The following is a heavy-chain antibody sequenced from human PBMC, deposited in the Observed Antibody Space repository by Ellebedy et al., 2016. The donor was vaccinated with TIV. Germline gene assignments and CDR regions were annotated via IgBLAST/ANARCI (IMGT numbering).Heavy chain of an antibody. Sequence: SETLSLTCTVSGGSISSSSYYWGWIRQPPGKGLEWIGSIYYSGNTYYNPSLKSRVIISVDTSKNQFSLRLSSVTATDTAVYYCANLYSSSSWYFDYWGQGTLVTVSS. D-gene: IGHD6-6*01. CDR2: IYYSGNT. J-gene: IGHJ4*02. CDR1: GGSISSSSYY. CDR3: ANLYSSSSWYFDY. V-gene: IGHV4-39*01.